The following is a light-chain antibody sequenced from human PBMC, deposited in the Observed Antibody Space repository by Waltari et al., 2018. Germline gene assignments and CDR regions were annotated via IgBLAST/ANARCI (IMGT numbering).Light chain of an antibody. J-gene: IGLJ3*02. CDR1: SSDVGGYKY. CDR2: DVS. V-gene: IGLV2-14*01. CDR3: SSYTSSSTWV. Sequence: QSALTQPASVSGSPGQSITISCTGTSSDVGGYKYVSWYQQHPGKAPKLMIYDVSKRPAGVSNRFSGSRCGNTASLTISGLQAEDEADYYCSSYTSSSTWVFGGGTKLTVL.